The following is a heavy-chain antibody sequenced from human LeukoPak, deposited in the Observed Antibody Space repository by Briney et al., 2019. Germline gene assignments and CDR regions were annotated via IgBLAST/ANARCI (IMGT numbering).Heavy chain of an antibody. Sequence: ASVKVSCKASGYTFTSYYMHWVRPAPGQGLERMGIINPSGGSTSYAQKFQGGVTMTRDTSTSTVYMELSSLRSEDTAVYYCARELGVYYVFWSALDYWGQGTLVTVSS. D-gene: IGHD3-3*01. CDR3: ARELGVYYVFWSALDY. V-gene: IGHV1-46*01. CDR2: INPSGGST. J-gene: IGHJ4*02. CDR1: GYTFTSYY.